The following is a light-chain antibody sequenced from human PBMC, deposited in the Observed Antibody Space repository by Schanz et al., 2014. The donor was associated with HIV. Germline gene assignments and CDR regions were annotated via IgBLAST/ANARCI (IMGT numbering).Light chain of an antibody. Sequence: DIVMTQSPDSLAVSLGERATINCKSSQNVIYSANNRNYLAWYQKKPGQPPKLLISWASTRESGVPDRFSGSGSVTDFTXXXSSLQAEXVAIYYCQQYYAAPYTFGQGTKLEIK. CDR2: WAS. CDR1: QNVIYSANNRNY. V-gene: IGKV4-1*01. J-gene: IGKJ2*01. CDR3: QQYYAAPYT.